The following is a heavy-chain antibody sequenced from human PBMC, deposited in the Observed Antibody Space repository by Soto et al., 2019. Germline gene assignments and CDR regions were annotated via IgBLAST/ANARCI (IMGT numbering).Heavy chain of an antibody. CDR2: ISGSGGST. Sequence: GGSLRLCCAASGFTVSSYAMSWVREAPGKGLEWVSAISGSGGSTYYADPVNGRFTISRDNSKNTLYLQMNSLRAEDTAVYYCAKGYCTNGVCSYYYYYYGMDVWGQGTTVTFSS. D-gene: IGHD2-8*01. J-gene: IGHJ6*02. CDR1: GFTVSSYA. CDR3: AKGYCTNGVCSYYYYYYGMDV. V-gene: IGHV3-23*01.